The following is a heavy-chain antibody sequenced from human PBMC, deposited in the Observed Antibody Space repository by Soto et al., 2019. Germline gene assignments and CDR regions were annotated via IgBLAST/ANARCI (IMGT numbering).Heavy chain of an antibody. V-gene: IGHV1-69*13. CDR3: ARAIVGPTTTGWLDP. J-gene: IGHJ5*02. D-gene: IGHD1-26*01. CDR1: GGTFSRYA. Sequence: ASVKVSCKASGGTFSRYATSWVRQAPGQGLEWMGGIIPIFGTANYAQKFQGRVTITADESTSTAYMELSSLGFEDTAVYYCARAIVGPTTTGWLDPWGQGTLVTVSS. CDR2: IIPIFGTA.